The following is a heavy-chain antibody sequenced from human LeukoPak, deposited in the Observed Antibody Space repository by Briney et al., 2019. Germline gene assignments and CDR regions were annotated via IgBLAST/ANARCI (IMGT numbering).Heavy chain of an antibody. J-gene: IGHJ4*02. CDR3: AAGYCSGGSCHKY. CDR1: GYTFTGYY. Sequence: ASVKVSCKASGYTFTGYYMHWGRQAPGQGLEWMGRINPNSGGTNYAQKFQGRVTMTRDTSISTAYMELSRLRSDDTAVYYCAAGYCSGGSCHKYWGQETLVTVSS. CDR2: INPNSGGT. V-gene: IGHV1-2*06. D-gene: IGHD2-15*01.